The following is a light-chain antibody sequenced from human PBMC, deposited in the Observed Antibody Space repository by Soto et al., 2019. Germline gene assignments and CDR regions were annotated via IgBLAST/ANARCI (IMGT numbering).Light chain of an antibody. V-gene: IGKV3-20*01. CDR1: QSVSSSY. J-gene: IGKJ5*01. Sequence: ENVLTQSPGTLSLSPGERATLSCRASQSVSSSYLAWYQQKPGQAPRLLIYGASSRATGIPDRSSGSGSGTDFTLTISRLEPEDFAMYYCHQYGSSPPVTFGQGTRLEIK. CDR3: HQYGSSPPVT. CDR2: GAS.